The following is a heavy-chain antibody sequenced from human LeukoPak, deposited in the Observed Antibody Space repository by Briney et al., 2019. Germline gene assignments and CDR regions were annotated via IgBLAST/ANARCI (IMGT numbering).Heavy chain of an antibody. V-gene: IGHV3-23*01. D-gene: IGHD1-26*01. CDR2: ISDSGGDT. J-gene: IGHJ3*02. CDR1: GFTFSYYA. CDR3: AREGGGSYSPSPHDAFDI. Sequence: GGSLRLSCAASGFTFSYYAMSWVRQAPGRGLEWVSVISDSGGDTSYADSGKGRFTISRDNSKNTVHLQMNRLRAEDTAVYYCAREGGGSYSPSPHDAFDIWGQGTMVTVSS.